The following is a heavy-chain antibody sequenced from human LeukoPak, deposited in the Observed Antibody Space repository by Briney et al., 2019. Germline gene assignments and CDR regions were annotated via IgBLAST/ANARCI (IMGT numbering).Heavy chain of an antibody. D-gene: IGHD6-19*01. J-gene: IGHJ6*02. V-gene: IGHV3-9*01. CDR1: GFTFDDYA. Sequence: GRSLRLSCAASGFTFDDYAMHWVRQAPGKGLEWVSGISWNSGSIGYADSVNGRFTISRDNAKNSLYLQMNSLRAEDTALYYCAKDILAGGYGMVVWGQGTTVTVSS. CDR3: AKDILAGGYGMVV. CDR2: ISWNSGSI.